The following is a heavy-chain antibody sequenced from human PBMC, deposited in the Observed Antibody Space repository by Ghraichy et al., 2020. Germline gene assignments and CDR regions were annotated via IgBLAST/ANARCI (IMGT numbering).Heavy chain of an antibody. V-gene: IGHV3-23*01. D-gene: IGHD2-15*01. J-gene: IGHJ1*01. CDR1: GFTFSSYA. Sequence: GEALNISCVASGFTFSSYAMSWVRQAPGKGLEWVSAISGSGGNTYYADSVKGRFTFSRDNSKNTLYLQMNSLRAEDTAVYYCAKDVGRGGGSCFHHWGQGTLVTVSS. CDR3: AKDVGRGGGSCFHH. CDR2: ISGSGGNT.